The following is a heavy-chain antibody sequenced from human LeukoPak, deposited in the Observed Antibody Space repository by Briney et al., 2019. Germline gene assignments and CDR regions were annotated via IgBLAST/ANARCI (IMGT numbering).Heavy chain of an antibody. J-gene: IGHJ5*02. CDR3: ARDLFGVVVAATNWFDP. CDR1: AGTFSSYA. CDR2: IIPIFGTA. V-gene: IGHV1-69*05. D-gene: IGHD2-15*01. Sequence: SSVKVSCKASAGTFSSYAISWVRQAPGQGLEWMGRIIPIFGTANYAQKFQGRVTITTDESTSTAYMELSSLRSEDTAVYYCARDLFGVVVAATNWFDPWGQGTLVTVSS.